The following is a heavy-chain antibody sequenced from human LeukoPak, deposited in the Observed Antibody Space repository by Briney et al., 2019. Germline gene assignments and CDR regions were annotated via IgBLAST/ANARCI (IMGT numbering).Heavy chain of an antibody. V-gene: IGHV4-34*01. CDR1: GGSFSGYY. CDR2: INHSGST. D-gene: IGHD5-24*01. CDR3: ARLSRDGYNYPVYEWSPEKAYYFEY. Sequence: SETLSLTCAVYGGSFSGYYWSWIRQPPGNGLEWIGEINHSGSTNYNPSLKSRVTISVDTSKNQFSLKLSSVTAADTAVYYCARLSRDGYNYPVYEWSPEKAYYFEYWGQGTLVTVSS. J-gene: IGHJ4*02.